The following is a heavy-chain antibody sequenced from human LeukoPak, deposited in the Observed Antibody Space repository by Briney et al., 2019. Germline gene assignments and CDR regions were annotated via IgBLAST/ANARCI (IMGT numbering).Heavy chain of an antibody. CDR2: IYYSGST. D-gene: IGHD2-15*01. CDR1: SGSISSYY. V-gene: IGHV4-59*01. J-gene: IGHJ3*02. Sequence: PSETLSLTCTVSSGSISSYYWSWIRQPPGKGLEWIGYIYYSGSTNYNPSLKSRVTISVDTSKNQFSLKLSSVTAADTAVYYCARDGVVASPGAFDIWGQGTMVTVSS. CDR3: ARDGVVASPGAFDI.